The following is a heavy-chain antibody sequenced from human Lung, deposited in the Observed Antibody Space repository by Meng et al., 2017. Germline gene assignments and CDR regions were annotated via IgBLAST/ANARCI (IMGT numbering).Heavy chain of an antibody. CDR1: GGSTTSTSYY. Sequence: QLQFQESGPGRVKPSETLSLTFTGSGGSTTSTSYYWDWIRQSPAKGLEWIGTIGYSGTIVYNPSLSSRVTMTLDTSKNQFSLKLSSVTAPDTAVYYCARRVHDGSGHHYFDYWGQGTLVTVSS. V-gene: IGHV4-39*01. CDR2: IGYSGTI. D-gene: IGHD3-22*01. CDR3: ARRVHDGSGHHYFDY. J-gene: IGHJ4*02.